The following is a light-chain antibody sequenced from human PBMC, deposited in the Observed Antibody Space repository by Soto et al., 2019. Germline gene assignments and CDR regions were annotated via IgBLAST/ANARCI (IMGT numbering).Light chain of an antibody. CDR1: RPVVRQY. J-gene: IGKJ1*01. CDR3: QQYHNWWT. Sequence: EIVLTQSPDALSLSPGERVSLSCRASRPVVRQYIAWYHQKPGQAPRLLIHDAVSRATGIPDRFSGSGSGTDFTLTIRGLQSEDFAVYYCQQYHNWWTLGQGTKVDIK. V-gene: IGKV3D-20*02. CDR2: DAV.